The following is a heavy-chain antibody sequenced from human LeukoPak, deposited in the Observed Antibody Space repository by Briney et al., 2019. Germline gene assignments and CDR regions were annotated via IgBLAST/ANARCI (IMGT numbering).Heavy chain of an antibody. J-gene: IGHJ4*02. D-gene: IGHD3-9*01. CDR2: IYYSGST. V-gene: IGHV4-59*01. Sequence: SETLSLTCTVSGGSISSYYWSWIRQPPGKGLEWIGYIYYSGSTNYNPSLKSRVTISVDTSKNQFSLKLSSATAADTAVYYCAKDKLRYSPSGYYYFDYWGQGTLVTVSS. CDR3: AKDKLRYSPSGYYYFDY. CDR1: GGSISSYY.